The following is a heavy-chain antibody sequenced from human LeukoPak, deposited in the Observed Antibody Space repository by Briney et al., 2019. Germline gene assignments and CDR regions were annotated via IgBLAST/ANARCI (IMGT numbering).Heavy chain of an antibody. CDR1: GFTFSNAW. CDR2: IKSKTDGGTT. D-gene: IGHD6-13*01. J-gene: IGHJ4*02. CDR3: TTDLLSAYLLRYSSSWSLDY. Sequence: GGSLRPSCAASGFTFSNAWMNWVRQAPGKGLEWVGRIKSKTDGGTTDYAAPVKGRFTISRDDSKNTLYLQMNSLKTEDTAVYYCTTDLLSAYLLRYSSSWSLDYWGQGTLVTVSS. V-gene: IGHV3-15*07.